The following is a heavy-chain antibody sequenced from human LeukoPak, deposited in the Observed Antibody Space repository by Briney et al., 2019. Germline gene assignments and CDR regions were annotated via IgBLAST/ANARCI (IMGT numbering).Heavy chain of an antibody. CDR2: ISGSGGST. Sequence: PGGSLRLSCAASGFTFSSYAMSWVRQAPGKGLEWVSAISGSGGSTYYADSVKGRFTISRDNSKNTLYLQMNSLRAEDTAVYYCAKDRVFWSGSVDAFDIWGQGTMVTVSS. J-gene: IGHJ3*02. V-gene: IGHV3-23*01. D-gene: IGHD3-3*01. CDR1: GFTFSSYA. CDR3: AKDRVFWSGSVDAFDI.